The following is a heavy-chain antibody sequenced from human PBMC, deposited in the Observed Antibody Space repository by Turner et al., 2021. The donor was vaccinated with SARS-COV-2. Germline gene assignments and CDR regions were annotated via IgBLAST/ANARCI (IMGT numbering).Heavy chain of an antibody. CDR3: ASYYYDSSGYDYAFDY. V-gene: IGHV4-59*01. CDR2: IYYSGST. J-gene: IGHJ4*02. Sequence: QVQLQESGPGLVKPSETLSLTCTVSGGSISSYSWSWIRQPPGKGLEWIGYIYYSGSTNYNPSLKSRVTISVDTSKNQFSLKLSSVTAADTAVYYCASYYYDSSGYDYAFDYWGQGTLVTVSS. D-gene: IGHD3-22*01. CDR1: GGSISSYS.